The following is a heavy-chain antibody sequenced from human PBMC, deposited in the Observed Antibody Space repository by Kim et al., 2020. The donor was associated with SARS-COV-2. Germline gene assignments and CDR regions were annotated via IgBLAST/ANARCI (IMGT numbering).Heavy chain of an antibody. D-gene: IGHD3-22*01. Sequence: GGSLRLSCAASGFTFSDYYMSWIRQAPGKGLEWVSYISSSGSTIYYADSVKGRFTISRDNAKNSLYLQMNSLRAEDTAVYYCARVSGWKYSEYYYDSSGYHDAFDIWGQGTMVTVSS. CDR2: ISSSGSTI. CDR1: GFTFSDYY. CDR3: ARVSGWKYSEYYYDSSGYHDAFDI. V-gene: IGHV3-11*01. J-gene: IGHJ3*02.